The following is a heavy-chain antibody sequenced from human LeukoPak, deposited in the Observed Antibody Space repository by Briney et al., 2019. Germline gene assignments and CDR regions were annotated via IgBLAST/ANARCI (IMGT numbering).Heavy chain of an antibody. D-gene: IGHD2-2*01. CDR2: INTNTGNP. CDR1: GYTFTSYA. V-gene: IGHV7-4-1*02. CDR3: ARDISCSSTSCRFFDY. J-gene: IGHJ4*02. Sequence: ASVKVSCKASGYTFTSYAMNWVRQAPGRGLEWMGWINTNTGNPTYAQGFTGRFVFSLDTSVSTAYLQISSLKAEDTAVYYCARDISCSSTSCRFFDYWGQGTLVTVSS.